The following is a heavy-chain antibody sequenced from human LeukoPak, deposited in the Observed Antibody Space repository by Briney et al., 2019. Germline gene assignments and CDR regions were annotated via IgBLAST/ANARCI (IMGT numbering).Heavy chain of an antibody. V-gene: IGHV4-4*07. D-gene: IGHD2-21*02. CDR1: GGSISSYY. CDR3: ARDLAHCGGDCPFNWFDP. J-gene: IGHJ5*02. CDR2: IYTSGST. Sequence: SETLSLTCTVSGGSISSYYWSWIRQPAGKGLEWIGRIYTSGSTNYNPSLKSRVTISVDKSKNQFSLKLSSVTAADTAVYYCARDLAHCGGDCPFNWFDPWGQGTLVTVSS.